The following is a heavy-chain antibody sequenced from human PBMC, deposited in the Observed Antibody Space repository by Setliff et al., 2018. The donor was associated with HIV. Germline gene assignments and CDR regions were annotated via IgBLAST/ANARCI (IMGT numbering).Heavy chain of an antibody. Sequence: GGSLRLSCAASGFTFSTYWMSWVRQAPGKGLEWVAVISYDGSNKYYADSVKGRFTISRDNAKNSLYLQMNSLRAEDTAVYYCARGGSYSRHWGQGTLVTVSS. CDR3: ARGGSYSRH. CDR2: ISYDGSNK. V-gene: IGHV3-30*07. D-gene: IGHD1-26*01. J-gene: IGHJ4*02. CDR1: GFTFSTYW.